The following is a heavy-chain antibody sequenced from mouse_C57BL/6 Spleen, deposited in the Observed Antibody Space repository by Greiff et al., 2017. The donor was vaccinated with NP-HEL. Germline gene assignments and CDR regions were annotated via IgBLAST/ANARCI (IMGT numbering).Heavy chain of an antibody. V-gene: IGHV1-63*01. Sequence: QVQLKESGAELVRPGTSVKMSCKASGYTFTNYWIGWAKQRPGHGLEWIGDIYPGGGYTNYNEKFKGKATLTADKSSSTAYMQFSSLTSEDSAIYYCAREGVTGDAMDYWGQGTSVTVSS. J-gene: IGHJ4*01. D-gene: IGHD2-2*01. CDR3: AREGVTGDAMDY. CDR2: IYPGGGYT. CDR1: GYTFTNYW.